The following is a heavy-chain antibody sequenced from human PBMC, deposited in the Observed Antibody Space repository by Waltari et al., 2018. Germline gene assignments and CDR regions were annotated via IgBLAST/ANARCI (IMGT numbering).Heavy chain of an antibody. CDR1: GYTFTDYY. J-gene: IGHJ6*03. D-gene: IGHD2-2*01. CDR3: ARDNVVVPAALSYYYYMDV. V-gene: IGHV1-69-2*01. CDR2: VDPEDGET. Sequence: EVQLVQSGAEVKKPGATVKISCKASGYTFTDYYMHWVQQAPGKGLEWMGRVDPEDGETIYAEKSQGRVTITADTSTDTAYMELSSLRSEDTAVYYCARDNVVVPAALSYYYYMDVWGKGTTVTISS.